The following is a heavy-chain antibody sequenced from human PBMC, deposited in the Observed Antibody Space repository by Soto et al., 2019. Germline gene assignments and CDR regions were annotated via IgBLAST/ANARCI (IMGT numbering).Heavy chain of an antibody. Sequence: DVQLVESGGGLVKPGGSLRLSCAASGFTFTDYTMNWVRQAPGKGLEWVSSVSASSTYIYYADSVKGRFTISRDSAKNSLYLLMNSLRAEDTAVYYCARDHHVDRWLQFSASWGQGTLVTVSS. CDR3: ARDHHVDRWLQFSAS. CDR1: GFTFTDYT. V-gene: IGHV3-21*01. CDR2: VSASSTYI. J-gene: IGHJ5*02. D-gene: IGHD5-12*01.